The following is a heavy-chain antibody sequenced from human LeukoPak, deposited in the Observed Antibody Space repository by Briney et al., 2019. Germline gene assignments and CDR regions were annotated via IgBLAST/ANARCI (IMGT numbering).Heavy chain of an antibody. V-gene: IGHV3-30*18. Sequence: QPGGSLRLSCAASGFTFSSYGMHWVRQAPGKGLEWVAVISYDGSNKYYADSVKGRFTISRDNSKNTLYLQMNSLRAEDTAVYYCAKERGYCSGGSCYPPDYWGQGTLVTVST. CDR1: GFTFSSYG. J-gene: IGHJ4*02. CDR3: AKERGYCSGGSCYPPDY. CDR2: ISYDGSNK. D-gene: IGHD2-15*01.